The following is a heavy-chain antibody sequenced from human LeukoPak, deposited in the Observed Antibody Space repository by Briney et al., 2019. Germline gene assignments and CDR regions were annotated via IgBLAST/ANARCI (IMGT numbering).Heavy chain of an antibody. CDR3: ARQGLYSGYYFVY. CDR1: GGSISSSASY. CDR2: FYYSGST. Sequence: SSETLSLTCTVSGGSISSSASYWGWIRQPPGKGLEWIGTFYYSGSTYYNPSLKSRATISVDTSKNHFSLKLTSVTAADTAVYYCARQGLYSGYYFVYWGQGTLVTVSS. D-gene: IGHD5-12*01. V-gene: IGHV4-39*01. J-gene: IGHJ4*02.